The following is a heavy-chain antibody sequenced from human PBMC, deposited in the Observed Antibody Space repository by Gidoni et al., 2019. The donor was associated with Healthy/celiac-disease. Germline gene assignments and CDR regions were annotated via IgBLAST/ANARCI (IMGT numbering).Heavy chain of an antibody. CDR1: GYTLTELS. CDR2: LDPEDGET. CDR3: AISGWGSYRYFDY. J-gene: IGHJ4*02. Sequence: QVQLVHSGAEVKKPGSSVKVSCKVSGYTLTELSMHWVRQAAGKGLEWMGGLDPEDGETIYAQKFQGRVTMTEDTSTDTAYMELSSMRSEDTAVYYCAISGWGSYRYFDYWGQGTLVTVSS. D-gene: IGHD3-16*02. V-gene: IGHV1-24*01.